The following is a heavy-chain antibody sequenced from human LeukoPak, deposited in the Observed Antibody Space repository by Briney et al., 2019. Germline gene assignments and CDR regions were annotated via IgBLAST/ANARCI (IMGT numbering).Heavy chain of an antibody. CDR2: FDPEDGET. Sequence: ASVKVSCKVSGYTLTELSMHWVRQSPGKGLEWMGGFDPEDGETIYAQKFQGRVTMTRNTSISTAYMELSSLRSEDTAVYYCASYYGDYGAFDIWRQGTMVTVSS. J-gene: IGHJ3*02. CDR1: GYTLTELS. V-gene: IGHV1-24*01. D-gene: IGHD4-17*01. CDR3: ASYYGDYGAFDI.